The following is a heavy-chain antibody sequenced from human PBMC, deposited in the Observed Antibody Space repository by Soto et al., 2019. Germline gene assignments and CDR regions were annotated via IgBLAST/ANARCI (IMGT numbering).Heavy chain of an antibody. CDR2: IVVGSGHT. CDR1: GFTFTSSA. J-gene: IGHJ4*02. D-gene: IGHD1-26*01. V-gene: IGHV1-58*01. CDR3: AAIGVSGADY. Sequence: QMQLVQSGPEVKKPGTSVKVSCKASGFTFTSSAVQWVRQARGQRLEWIGWIVVGSGHTNYAQKFQERVTITRDMSTSTAYMELSSLRSEDTAVYDCAAIGVSGADYWGQGSLVTVSS.